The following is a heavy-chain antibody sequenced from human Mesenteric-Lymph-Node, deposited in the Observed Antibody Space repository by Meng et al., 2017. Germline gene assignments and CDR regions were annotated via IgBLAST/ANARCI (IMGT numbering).Heavy chain of an antibody. CDR2: ISSSGSTI. D-gene: IGHD3-22*01. J-gene: IGHJ4*02. CDR1: GFTFSSYE. CDR3: ARDRYYYDSSGYYVTYY. Sequence: GESLKISCAASGFTFSSYEMNWVRQAPGKGLEWVSYISSSGSTIYYADSVKGRFTISRDNAKNSLYLQMNSLRAEDTAVYYCARDRYYYDSSGYYVTYYWGQGTLVTVSS. V-gene: IGHV3-48*03.